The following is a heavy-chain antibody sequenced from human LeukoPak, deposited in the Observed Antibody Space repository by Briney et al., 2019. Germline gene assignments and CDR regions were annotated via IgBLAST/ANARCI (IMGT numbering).Heavy chain of an antibody. CDR3: ARGYYDLLTGHVVTYYFDN. CDR2: INAGNGKT. V-gene: IGHV1-3*01. J-gene: IGHJ4*02. CDR1: GYTFTNYA. D-gene: IGHD3-9*01. Sequence: GASVEVSCKASGYTFTNYAVHWVRQAPGQRLEWMGWINAGNGKTNYSQKFQVRVTLTRDTSASTVYMELSSLRSEDTAVYYCARGYYDLLTGHVVTYYFDNWGQGTLVTVSS.